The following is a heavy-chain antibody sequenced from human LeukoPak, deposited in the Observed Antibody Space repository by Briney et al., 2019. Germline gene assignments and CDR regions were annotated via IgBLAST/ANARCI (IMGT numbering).Heavy chain of an antibody. CDR1: GFAFRNNA. CDR3: ASSYGSSAYYPFDY. Sequence: GGSLRLSCVASGFAFRNNAMSWVRPAPGKGRAWVSLISDSGGSTNYADSVKGRFTISRDNSKNTLYLQMNTLRAEDTAIYYCASSYGSSAYYPFDYWGQGTLVTVFS. D-gene: IGHD3-22*01. V-gene: IGHV3-23*01. J-gene: IGHJ4*02. CDR2: ISDSGGST.